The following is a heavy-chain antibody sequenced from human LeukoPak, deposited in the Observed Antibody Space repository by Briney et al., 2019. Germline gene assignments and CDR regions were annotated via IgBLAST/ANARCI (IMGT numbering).Heavy chain of an antibody. CDR1: GGTFSSYA. CDR2: INPSGGST. V-gene: IGHV1-46*01. D-gene: IGHD2-8*02. J-gene: IGHJ6*02. CDR3: ARDPTGGSYYYGMDV. Sequence: ASVKVSCKASGGTFSSYAISWVRQAPGQGLEWMGIINPSGGSTSYAQKFQGRVTMTRDTSTSTVYMELSSLRSEDTAVYYCARDPTGGSYYYGMDVWGQGTTVTVSS.